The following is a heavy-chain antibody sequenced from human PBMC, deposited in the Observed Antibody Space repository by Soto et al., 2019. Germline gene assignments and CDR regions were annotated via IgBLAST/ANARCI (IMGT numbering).Heavy chain of an antibody. Sequence: QVQLVESGGGVVQPGRSLRLSCAASGFTFSYYAMHWVRQAPGKGLEWVAVISYDGSERYYADSVKGRFTISRDNTKNTLNLQMSSLRADDTAVYYCAKALGELSPESFDYWGQGTLITVSS. CDR1: GFTFSYYA. CDR2: ISYDGSER. J-gene: IGHJ4*02. D-gene: IGHD3-16*02. V-gene: IGHV3-30*18. CDR3: AKALGELSPESFDY.